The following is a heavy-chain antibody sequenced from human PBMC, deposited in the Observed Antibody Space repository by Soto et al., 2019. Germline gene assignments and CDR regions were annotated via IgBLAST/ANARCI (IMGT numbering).Heavy chain of an antibody. CDR3: ASRLGYCRTANCPFFDD. V-gene: IGHV4-34*01. CDR1: GGSSSGYF. CDR2: INHSGVT. Sequence: SETLSLTCAVYGGSSSGYFWSWIRQAPGKGLEWVGEINHSGVTNYNPSLESRLTVTIDTPRNQFSLKLSSVTAADTAVYYCASRLGYCRTANCPFFDDWGQGTLVTVSS. D-gene: IGHD2-2*01. J-gene: IGHJ4*02.